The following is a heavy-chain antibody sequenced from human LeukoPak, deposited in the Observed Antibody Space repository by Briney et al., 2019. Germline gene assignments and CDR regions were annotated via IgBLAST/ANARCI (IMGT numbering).Heavy chain of an antibody. Sequence: PGGSLRLSCSASGFTFSSYAMHWVRQAPGKGLEYVSAISSDGGSPYYADSVKGRFTISRDNAKNSLYLQMNSLRAEDTAVYYCAKVHLEGASSLDQWGQGILVTVSS. V-gene: IGHV3-64*04. CDR1: GFTFSSYA. D-gene: IGHD1-26*01. CDR3: AKVHLEGASSLDQ. CDR2: ISSDGGSP. J-gene: IGHJ4*02.